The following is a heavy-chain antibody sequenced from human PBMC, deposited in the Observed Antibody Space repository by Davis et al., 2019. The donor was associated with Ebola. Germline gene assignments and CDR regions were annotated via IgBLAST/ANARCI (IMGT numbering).Heavy chain of an antibody. CDR3: AREDSGDYCYGMDV. V-gene: IGHV7-4-1*04. J-gene: IGHJ6*04. CDR1: GYTFAAHY. Sequence: AASVKVSCKASGYTFAAHYIHWVRQAPGQGLEWMGWINTNTGNPTYAQGFTGRFVFSLDTSVTMAYLQISSLKAEDTAVYYCAREDSGDYCYGMDVWGKGTTVTVSS. CDR2: INTNTGNP. D-gene: IGHD6-25*01.